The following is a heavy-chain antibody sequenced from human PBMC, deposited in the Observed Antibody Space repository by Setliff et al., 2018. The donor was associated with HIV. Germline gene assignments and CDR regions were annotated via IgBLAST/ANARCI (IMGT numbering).Heavy chain of an antibody. Sequence: ASVKVSCKTSGYKFNIFGVSWVRQAPGQGLEWMGWISGNNRITYYAQNFQSRVTLTTDTSTSTSNMELRSLRSEDTAVYYCARNPQPTGTPDYYYYYYMDVWGKGTTVTVSS. CDR1: GYKFNIFG. J-gene: IGHJ6*03. CDR3: ARNPQPTGTPDYYYYYYMDV. V-gene: IGHV1-18*01. D-gene: IGHD1-1*01. CDR2: ISGNNRIT.